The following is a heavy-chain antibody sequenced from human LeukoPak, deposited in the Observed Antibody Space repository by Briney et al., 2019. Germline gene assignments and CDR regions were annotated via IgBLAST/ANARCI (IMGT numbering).Heavy chain of an antibody. J-gene: IGHJ5*02. V-gene: IGHV4-4*02. D-gene: IGHD3-3*01. CDR1: GGSISSSNW. CDR3: ARGLFYYDFWSGYYCSNWFDP. Sequence: PSETLSLTCADSGGSISSSNWWSWVRQPPGKGLEWIGEIYHSGSTNYNPSLKSRVTISVDKSKNQFSLKLSSVTAADTAVYYCARGLFYYDFWSGYYCSNWFDPWGQGTLVTVSS. CDR2: IYHSGST.